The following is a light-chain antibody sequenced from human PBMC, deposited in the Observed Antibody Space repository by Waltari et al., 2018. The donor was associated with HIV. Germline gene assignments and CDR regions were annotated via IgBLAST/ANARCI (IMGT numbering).Light chain of an antibody. V-gene: IGKV3-20*01. CDR3: QQYGSSPRVT. CDR1: QSVSSSY. J-gene: IGKJ5*01. Sequence: EIVLTQSPGTLSLSPGERATLSCRASQSVSSSYLAWYQQKPGQAPRLLIYGASSRATGIPDRFSGSGSGTDLTLTISRLEPEDFAVYYCQQYGSSPRVTFGQGTRLEIK. CDR2: GAS.